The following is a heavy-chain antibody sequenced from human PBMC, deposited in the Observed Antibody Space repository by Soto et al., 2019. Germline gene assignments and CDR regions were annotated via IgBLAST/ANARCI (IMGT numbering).Heavy chain of an antibody. D-gene: IGHD1-1*01. CDR1: GFTFSNFC. J-gene: IGHJ6*02. CDR3: AREIESNSEGMDA. V-gene: IGHV3-33*01. CDR2: VWYDGSSK. Sequence: PGGSLRLSGEASGFTFSNFCMNWVRQAPGKGLEWVERVWYDGSSKYYVDSVKGRFTIYRDNSKETVYLQMTGRRAEDTGVYYCAREIESNSEGMDAWGQGTTVTVSS.